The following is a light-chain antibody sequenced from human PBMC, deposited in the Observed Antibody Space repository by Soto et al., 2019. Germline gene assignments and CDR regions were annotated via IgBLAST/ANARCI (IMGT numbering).Light chain of an antibody. J-gene: IGLJ2*01. V-gene: IGLV2-8*01. CDR1: SSDIGAY. CDR2: EVN. Sequence: QSALTQPPSASGSPVQSVTFSCTGTSSDIGAYVSGHQHHQGKAPKLVISEVNKRPSGGPDRFSGSKSGNTASQTVAGRQAEDEADYYCGSYAGNNIFLFGGGTKVTVL. CDR3: GSYAGNNIFL.